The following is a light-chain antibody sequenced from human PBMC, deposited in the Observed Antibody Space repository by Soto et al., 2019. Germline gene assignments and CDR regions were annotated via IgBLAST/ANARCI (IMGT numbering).Light chain of an antibody. J-gene: IGKJ1*01. Sequence: EIRMTQCPSTLSAFVGDRVTINCMASQSISLSLAWYQQKPGKAPDLLISDASNLERGVPSRFSGSGSGTEFTLTISSLQPADFATYYCQHYNSYWTFGPGTKVDIK. V-gene: IGKV1-5*01. CDR2: DAS. CDR1: QSISLS. CDR3: QHYNSYWT.